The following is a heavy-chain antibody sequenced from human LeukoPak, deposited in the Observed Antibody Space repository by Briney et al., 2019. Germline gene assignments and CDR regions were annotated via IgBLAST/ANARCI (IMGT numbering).Heavy chain of an antibody. D-gene: IGHD2-15*01. CDR2: ISGSGGTT. J-gene: IGHJ4*02. Sequence: GGSLRLSCAASGFTFSRYAMSWVRQAPGKGLEWVSAISGSGGTTYYADSVKGRFTISRDSSKNTLFLQMNGLRAEDTAVYYCAKGIVYADYWGQGTLVTVS. V-gene: IGHV3-23*01. CDR1: GFTFSRYA. CDR3: AKGIVYADY.